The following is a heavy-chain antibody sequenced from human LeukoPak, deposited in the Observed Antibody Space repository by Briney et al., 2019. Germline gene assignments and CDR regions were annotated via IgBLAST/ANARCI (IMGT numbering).Heavy chain of an antibody. V-gene: IGHV1-2*02. CDR1: GYTFTGYY. CDR2: INPNNGGT. D-gene: IGHD6-13*01. CDR3: ARGSSSPVPNFDY. Sequence: WASVKVSCKASGYTFTGYYMHWVRQAPGQGLEWVGWINPNNGGTSYAQRFQGRVTMTRDTSITTAYMELPTLTSDDTAVYYCARGSSSPVPNFDYWGQGTLVTVSS. J-gene: IGHJ4*02.